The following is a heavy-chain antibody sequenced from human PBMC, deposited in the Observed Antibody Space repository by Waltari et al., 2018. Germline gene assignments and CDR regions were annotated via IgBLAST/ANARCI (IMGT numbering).Heavy chain of an antibody. D-gene: IGHD1-1*01. CDR3: ARGPRTVMP. J-gene: IGHJ5*02. CDR2: MNPNSGNT. CDR1: GYRFTYYA. V-gene: IGHV1-8*02. Sequence: QVQLVQSGAEVKKPGASVKVSCKASGYRFTYYAINWVRQAAGQGLEWMGWMNPNSGNTEYAQKFQGRVSMTRNNSINTAYMELRSLTSDDTAVYYCARGPRTVMPWGQGTLVTVSS.